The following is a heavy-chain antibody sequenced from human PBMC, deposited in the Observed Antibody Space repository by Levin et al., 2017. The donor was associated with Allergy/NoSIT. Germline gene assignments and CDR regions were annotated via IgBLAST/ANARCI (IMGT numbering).Heavy chain of an antibody. Sequence: GESLKISCAASGFTFSSYPMLWFRQAPGKGREWVAVISYDGSTTYYADSVKGRFTISRDDSKNTLYMLMNSLRPEDTAVNYCARADSSGYPDYWGPGTLVTVSS. CDR1: GFTFSSYP. D-gene: IGHD3-22*01. V-gene: IGHV3-30-3*01. CDR3: ARADSSGYPDY. J-gene: IGHJ4*02. CDR2: ISYDGSTT.